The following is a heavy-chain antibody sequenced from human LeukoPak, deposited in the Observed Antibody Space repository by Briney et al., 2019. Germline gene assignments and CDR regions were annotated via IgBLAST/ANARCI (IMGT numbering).Heavy chain of an antibody. CDR2: MNPISGDT. J-gene: IGHJ5*02. Sequence: ASVKVSCKASGYTFTSYDVNWVRQATGQGREWMGWMNPISGDTGYALKFQGRVTMSRNTSISTAYMELGSLRSEDTAVYYCARVPRRGERFDPWGQGTVDTVSS. D-gene: IGHD3-10*01. CDR3: ARVPRRGERFDP. V-gene: IGHV1-8*01. CDR1: GYTFTSYD.